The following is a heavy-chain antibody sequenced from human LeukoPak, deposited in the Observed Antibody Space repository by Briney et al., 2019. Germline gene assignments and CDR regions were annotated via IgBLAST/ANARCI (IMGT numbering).Heavy chain of an antibody. D-gene: IGHD1-26*01. V-gene: IGHV4-4*02. CDR2: VHLSGAT. CDR1: DGSIMTTNW. CDR3: TRESGAFSPFGF. J-gene: IGHJ4*02. Sequence: SETLSLTCDVSDGSIMTTNWWSWVRQPPNKGLEWIGEVHLSGATNYNPSLESRVTMSIDTSKNHLSLELTSVTAADTAMYYCTRESGAFSPFGFWGQGTLVTVSS.